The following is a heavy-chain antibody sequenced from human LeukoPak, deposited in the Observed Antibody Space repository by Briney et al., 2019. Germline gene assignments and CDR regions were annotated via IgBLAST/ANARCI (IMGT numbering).Heavy chain of an antibody. CDR2: FSTSGSA. V-gene: IGHV4-4*07. Sequence: PSETLSLTCTVSGGSISTYYWSWIRQPAGRGLEWMGRFSTSGSANYNPSLKSRVTMSVDTSETQFSLRLNSVTAADTAVYFCARGKLVDYFDYWGQGTVVTVSS. J-gene: IGHJ4*02. D-gene: IGHD2-8*02. CDR3: ARGKLVDYFDY. CDR1: GGSISTYY.